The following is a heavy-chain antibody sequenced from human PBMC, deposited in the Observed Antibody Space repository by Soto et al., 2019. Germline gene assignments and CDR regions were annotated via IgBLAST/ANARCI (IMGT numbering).Heavy chain of an antibody. D-gene: IGHD3-3*01. Sequence: QITLNESGPTGVRPTETLTLTCRFSGFSLTTSGVGLGWIRQSPGKAPEWLALIYWDDDKRYSASLKSRLTTSNDTHKNQVVLTVSDLDPTDTATYYCAHRVLRTVFGLVTTAAIYFDFWGQGTPVAVSS. V-gene: IGHV2-5*02. CDR2: IYWDDDK. CDR1: GFSLTTSGVG. CDR3: AHRVLRTVFGLVTTAAIYFDF. J-gene: IGHJ4*02.